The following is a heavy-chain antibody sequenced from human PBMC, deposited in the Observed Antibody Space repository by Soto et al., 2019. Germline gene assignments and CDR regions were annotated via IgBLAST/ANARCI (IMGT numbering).Heavy chain of an antibody. J-gene: IGHJ5*02. V-gene: IGHV4-30-2*01. CDR1: GGSYSISTFS. CDR2: IYQSGVT. Sequence: SETLSLTCNMSGGSYSISTFSWSWIRQPPGKALQWIGFIYQSGVTSYNPSLASRVSISLDRSNNQCSLKLKSVTAADTAVYFCAGMPYTSGLRFDPWGPGTLVTVSS. D-gene: IGHD6-19*01. CDR3: AGMPYTSGLRFDP.